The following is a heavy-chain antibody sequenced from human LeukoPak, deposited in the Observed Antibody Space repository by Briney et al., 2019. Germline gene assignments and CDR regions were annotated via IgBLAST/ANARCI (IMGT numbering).Heavy chain of an antibody. CDR3: ARGVAYYDFWSGYYRFDP. V-gene: IGHV1-18*01. Sequence: GASVKVSCKASGYTFTSYGISWVRQAPGQGLEWMGWISAYNGNTNYAQKLQGRVTMTTDTSTSTAYMELRSLRSDDTAVYYCARGVAYYDFWSGYYRFDPWGQGTLVTVSS. J-gene: IGHJ5*02. CDR1: GYTFTSYG. CDR2: ISAYNGNT. D-gene: IGHD3-3*01.